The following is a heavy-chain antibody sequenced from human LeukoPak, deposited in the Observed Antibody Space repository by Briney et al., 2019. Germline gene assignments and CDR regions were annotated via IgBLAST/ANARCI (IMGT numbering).Heavy chain of an antibody. CDR2: ISAYNGNT. J-gene: IGHJ4*02. CDR3: ARDRDYGDYNTQDLFVY. V-gene: IGHV1-18*01. D-gene: IGHD4-17*01. CDR1: GYTFTNYG. Sequence: ASLKVSCKASGYTFTNYGISWVRQAPGQGLEWMGWISAYNGNTNHAQKFQGRVTMTTDTSTSTAYMELRSLRSDDTAVYYCARDRDYGDYNTQDLFVYWGQGTLVTVSS.